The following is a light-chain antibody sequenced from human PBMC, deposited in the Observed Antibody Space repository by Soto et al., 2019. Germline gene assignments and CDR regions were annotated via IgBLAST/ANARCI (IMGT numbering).Light chain of an antibody. J-gene: IGLJ2*01. Sequence: QSVLTQPPSASGTPGRRVTISCSGSSSNIESNYVYWYQQLPGTAPRLLIYRNNQRPSGVPDRFSGSKSGPSASLAISALRAEDEADYYCTVWDDSLRGRLFGGGTKVTVL. V-gene: IGLV1-47*01. CDR1: SSNIESNY. CDR2: RNN. CDR3: TVWDDSLRGRL.